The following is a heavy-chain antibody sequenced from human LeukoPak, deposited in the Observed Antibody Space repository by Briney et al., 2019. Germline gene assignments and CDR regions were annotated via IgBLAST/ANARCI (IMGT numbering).Heavy chain of an antibody. CDR3: AKVRDFWSGYHDY. CDR2: ISGDGGST. CDR1: GFTFEDYA. J-gene: IGHJ4*02. V-gene: IGHV3-43*02. Sequence: GGSLRLSXAASGFTFEDYAMRWVRQAPGKGLEWVSLISGDGGSTYYADSVKGRFTISRDNSKNSLYLQMNSLRTEDTALYYCAKVRDFWSGYHDYWGQGTLVTVSS. D-gene: IGHD3-3*01.